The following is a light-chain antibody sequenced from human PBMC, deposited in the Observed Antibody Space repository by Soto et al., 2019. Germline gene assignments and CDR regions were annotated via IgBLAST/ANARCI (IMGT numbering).Light chain of an antibody. V-gene: IGKV3-20*01. J-gene: IGKJ2*01. CDR2: GAS. CDR3: QQYGGSPPNT. Sequence: EIVLTQSPGTLSLSPGERASLSRRASQSITNSLLAWYQQTPGQAPRLLIYGASIRATGIPDRFSGFGSGTDFTLIISRLEPEDFAVYYCQQYGGSPPNTFGQGTKLEIK. CDR1: QSITNSL.